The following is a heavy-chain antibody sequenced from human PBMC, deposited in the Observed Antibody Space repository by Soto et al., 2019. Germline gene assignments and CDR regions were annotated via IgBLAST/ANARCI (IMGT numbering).Heavy chain of an antibody. J-gene: IGHJ6*02. V-gene: IGHV4-59*01. D-gene: IGHD2-15*01. CDR3: ARDRDCSGGSCYYYYGMDV. Sequence: SETLSLTCTVSGGSISSYYWSWIRQPPGKGLEWIGYIYYSGSTNYNPSLKSRVTISVDTSKNQFSLKLSSVTAADTAVYYCARDRDCSGGSCYYYYGMDVWGQGTTVTVSS. CDR1: GGSISSYY. CDR2: IYYSGST.